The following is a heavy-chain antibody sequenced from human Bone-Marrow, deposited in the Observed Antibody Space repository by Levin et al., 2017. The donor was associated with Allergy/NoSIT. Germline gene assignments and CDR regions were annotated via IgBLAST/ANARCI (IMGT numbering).Heavy chain of an antibody. Sequence: SETLSLTCTVSGGSISSYYWTWIRQAPEKRLEWIGYIYYNGKSNYNPSLKTRVSISVDTSKNLFSLILSSVTAADSGIYSCARAIPSGGNSYYYYYLDGWGKGITVTVSS. CDR2: IYYNGKS. V-gene: IGHV4-59*01. CDR1: GGSISSYY. J-gene: IGHJ6*03. CDR3: ARAIPSGGNSYYYYYLDG. D-gene: IGHD4-23*01.